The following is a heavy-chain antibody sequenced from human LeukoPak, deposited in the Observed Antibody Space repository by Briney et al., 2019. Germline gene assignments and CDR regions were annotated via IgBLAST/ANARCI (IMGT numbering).Heavy chain of an antibody. J-gene: IGHJ4*02. CDR1: GGSISSYY. CDR3: ARGGVISLPAL. Sequence: SETLSLTCTVSGGSISSYYCSWIRQPPGKGLEWIGYISYSGGTNYNPSLKSRVTVSVDTSKNQFSLKLSSVTAADTAMYYCARGGVISLPALWGQGTLVTVSS. V-gene: IGHV4-59*01. CDR2: ISYSGGT. D-gene: IGHD3-3*01.